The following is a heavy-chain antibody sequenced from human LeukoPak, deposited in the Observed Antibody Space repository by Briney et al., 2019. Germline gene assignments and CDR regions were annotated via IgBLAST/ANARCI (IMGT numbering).Heavy chain of an antibody. J-gene: IGHJ4*02. Sequence: PETLSLTCAVYGGSFSGYYWSWIRQPPGKGLEWIGEINHSGSTNYNPSLKSRVTISVDTSKNQFSLKLSFVTAADTAVYYCARGRRSGYSYRFDYWGQGTLVTVSS. CDR3: ARGRRSGYSYRFDY. D-gene: IGHD5-18*01. V-gene: IGHV4-34*01. CDR2: INHSGST. CDR1: GGSFSGYY.